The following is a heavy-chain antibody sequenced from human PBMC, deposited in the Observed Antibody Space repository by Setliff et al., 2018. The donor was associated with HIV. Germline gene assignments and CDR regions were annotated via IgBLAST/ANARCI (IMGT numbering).Heavy chain of an antibody. CDR3: ARFSNTLNWFDP. V-gene: IGHV4-61*02. D-gene: IGHD4-4*01. Sequence: PSETLSLTCTVSGGSITSTSYYWTWIRPPAGKGLEWIGRIYASGNTNYNPSLKSRVTISVDTSKNQFSLKLNSVTAADTAVYYCARFSNTLNWFDPWGQGTLVTVSS. J-gene: IGHJ5*02. CDR1: GGSITSTSYY. CDR2: IYASGNT.